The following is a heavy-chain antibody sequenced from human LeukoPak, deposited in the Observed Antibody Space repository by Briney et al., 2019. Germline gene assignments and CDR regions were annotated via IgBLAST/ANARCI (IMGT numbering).Heavy chain of an antibody. D-gene: IGHD5-12*01. CDR3: TTATELIVATIPDY. CDR2: IKTKTDGATT. V-gene: IGHV3-15*01. J-gene: IGHJ4*02. Sequence: GGSLTLSCAASGFTFSDVWMTWVRQAPGKGMEWVGRIKTKTDGATTDYAAPVKGRFTILRDDSENMLYLQMKSLKTEDTALYYCTTATELIVATIPDYWGQGTLVTVSS. CDR1: GFTFSDVW.